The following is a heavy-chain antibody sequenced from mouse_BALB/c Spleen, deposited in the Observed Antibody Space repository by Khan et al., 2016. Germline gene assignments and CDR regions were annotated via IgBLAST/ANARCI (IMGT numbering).Heavy chain of an antibody. Sequence: EVQLQESGPGLVKPSQSLSLTCTVTDYSITSDYAWNWIRQFPGNKLEWMGYISYSGSTSSNPSLKSRISITRDTSKNQFFLQLNSVTTEDTATYYCAGGFDYWGQGTLDTVSA. CDR3: AGGFDY. J-gene: IGHJ3*01. CDR2: ISYSGST. V-gene: IGHV3-2*02. CDR1: DYSITSDYA.